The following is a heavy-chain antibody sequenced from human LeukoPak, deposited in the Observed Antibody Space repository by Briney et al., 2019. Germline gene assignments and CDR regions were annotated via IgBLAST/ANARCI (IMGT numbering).Heavy chain of an antibody. V-gene: IGHV4-59*08. Sequence: PETLSLTCTVSGGSISTYYWSWIRQPPGKGLEWIAHIHYSGTTKYNPSLKSRVTLSVDTSKNQFSLKLSSVAAADTAVYYCARYGSGAYALDVWGQGTMVTVSS. D-gene: IGHD3-10*01. J-gene: IGHJ3*01. CDR1: GGSISTYY. CDR2: IHYSGTT. CDR3: ARYGSGAYALDV.